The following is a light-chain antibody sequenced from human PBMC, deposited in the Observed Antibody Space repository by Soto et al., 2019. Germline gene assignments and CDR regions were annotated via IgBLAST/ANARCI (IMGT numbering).Light chain of an antibody. Sequence: AIQLTQSPSSLSASVGDRVTITCRTSQGIDTYLAWYQQKPGKAPELLIYAASTLQSGVPSRFSGSGSGTDFTLTISCLQSEDFATYYCQQYYSFPITFGQGTRLEIK. J-gene: IGKJ5*01. CDR2: AAS. V-gene: IGKV1D-8*02. CDR1: QGIDTY. CDR3: QQYYSFPIT.